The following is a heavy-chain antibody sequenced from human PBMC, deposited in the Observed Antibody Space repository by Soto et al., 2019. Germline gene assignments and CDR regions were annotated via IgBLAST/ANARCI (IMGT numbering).Heavy chain of an antibody. D-gene: IGHD6-19*01. CDR1: AFTFSDYW. CDR3: ATLQLAGPDY. CDR2: INTDGSGT. J-gene: IGHJ4*02. Sequence: EVQLVESRGALVQPGGSLRLSCAASAFTFSDYWMHWVRQVPGKGLVWVSRINTDGSGTSYADFVKGRFTISRDNAKNTVFLQMNSLSADDTAVYYCATLQLAGPDYWGQGTLVTVSS. V-gene: IGHV3-74*01.